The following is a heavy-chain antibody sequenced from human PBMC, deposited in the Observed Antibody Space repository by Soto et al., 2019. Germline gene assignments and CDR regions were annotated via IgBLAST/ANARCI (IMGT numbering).Heavy chain of an antibody. V-gene: IGHV4-59*08. CDR2: IYYSGST. D-gene: IGHD5-12*01. CDR3: ARPGAGYFVATFAFEI. Sequence: SETLSLTCTVSGGSISSHYCSWIRQPPGKGLEWIGYIYYSGSTNYNPSLKSRVTISVDTSKNQFSLKLSSVTAADTAVYYCARPGAGYFVATFAFEIWGQGTMVTVTS. J-gene: IGHJ3*02. CDR1: GGSISSHY.